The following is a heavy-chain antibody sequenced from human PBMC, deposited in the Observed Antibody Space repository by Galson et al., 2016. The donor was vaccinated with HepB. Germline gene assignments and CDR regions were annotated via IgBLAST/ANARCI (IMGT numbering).Heavy chain of an antibody. V-gene: IGHV1-18*01. CDR1: GYTSNTYG. Sequence: SVKVSCKASGYTSNTYGVAWVRQAPGQGLEWMGWISPYNGHTNYAQNFQGRVTMTTDTSTSTAFLELRSLRSDDTAIYYCARESYNRFDPWGQGTLVTVSS. CDR3: ARESYNRFDP. CDR2: ISPYNGHT. J-gene: IGHJ5*02.